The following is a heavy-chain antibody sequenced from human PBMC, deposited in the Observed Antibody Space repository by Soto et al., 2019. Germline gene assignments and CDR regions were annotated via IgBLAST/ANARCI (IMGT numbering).Heavy chain of an antibody. CDR3: ARDPSYCYDSSGP. V-gene: IGHV3-21*01. CDR2: ISSSSSYI. D-gene: IGHD3-22*01. J-gene: IGHJ5*02. CDR1: GFTFSSYS. Sequence: GGSLRLSCAASGFTFSSYSMNWVRQAPGKGLEWVSSISSSSSYIYYADSVKGRFTISRDNAKNSLYLQMNSLRAEDTAVYYCARDPSYCYDSSGPWGQGTLVTVSS.